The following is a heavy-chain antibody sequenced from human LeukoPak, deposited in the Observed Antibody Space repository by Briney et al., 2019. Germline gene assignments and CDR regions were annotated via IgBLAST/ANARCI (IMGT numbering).Heavy chain of an antibody. V-gene: IGHV1-2*02. J-gene: IGHJ4*02. CDR3: GRKSANRKTSEFDY. Sequence: ASVKVSFKASGYTFTDYYMNWVRQAPEQGLEWMGWIHPNSGGIEYAQKFQGRVTMTRDTSISTAYMELSGLTSDDTAVYYCGRKSANRKTSEFDYWGQGTLVTVSS. CDR2: IHPNSGGI. D-gene: IGHD1-14*01. CDR1: GYTFTDYY.